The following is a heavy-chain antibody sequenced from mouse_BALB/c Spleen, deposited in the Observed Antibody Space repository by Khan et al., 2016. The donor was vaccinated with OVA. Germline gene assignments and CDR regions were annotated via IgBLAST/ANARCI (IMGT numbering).Heavy chain of an antibody. CDR3: TKGRYYEWYVDV. CDR1: GYSITSDYA. CDR2: ISYSGST. V-gene: IGHV3-2*02. Sequence: VQLQQSGPGLVKPSQSLSLTCTVTGYSITSDYAWNWIRQFPGNKLEWLGYISYSGSTTYNPSLKSRISITRDTSKNQFFLQLNSVTAEDTATYYCTKGRYYEWYVDVWGAGTTVTVSS. D-gene: IGHD1-1*01. J-gene: IGHJ1*01.